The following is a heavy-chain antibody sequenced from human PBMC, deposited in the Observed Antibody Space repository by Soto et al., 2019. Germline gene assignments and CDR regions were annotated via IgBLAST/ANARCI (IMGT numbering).Heavy chain of an antibody. J-gene: IGHJ4*02. D-gene: IGHD2-21*02. Sequence: QVQLVQSVAEVKKPGSSVKVSCKASGGTFSSYAISWVRQAPGQGREWMGGIIPIFGTANDAQKFQGRVTIAAEESTSADYRGLSRLRSEDTAVYYFSRDYRLHSGGNLGGGWGQGTLVTVSS. CDR3: SRDYRLHSGGNLGGG. V-gene: IGHV1-69*01. CDR1: GGTFSSYA. CDR2: IIPIFGTA.